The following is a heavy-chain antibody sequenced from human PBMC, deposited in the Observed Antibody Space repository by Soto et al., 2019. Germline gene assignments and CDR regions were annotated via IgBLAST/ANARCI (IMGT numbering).Heavy chain of an antibody. V-gene: IGHV5-51*01. CDR2: IYPSDSET. CDR3: ARRKYQFYGMDV. J-gene: IGHJ6*02. Sequence: GESLKISCSGSGYSFTNYWIVWVRQMPGKDLEWMGNIYPSDSETRYSPSFQGEVTISADKSTSTAYLQWSSLKASDTAMYYCARRKYQFYGMDVWGQGTTVTVSS. CDR1: GYSFTNYW.